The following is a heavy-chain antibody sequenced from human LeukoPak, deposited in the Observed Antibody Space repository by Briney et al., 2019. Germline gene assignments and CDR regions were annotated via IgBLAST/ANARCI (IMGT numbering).Heavy chain of an antibody. V-gene: IGHV1-8*01. CDR1: GYTFTSYD. CDR2: MNPNSGNT. CDR3: ARGRYCSSTSCYWWDYYYYGMDV. Sequence: ASVKVFCKASGYTFTSYDINWVRQATGQGLEWMGWMNPNSGNTGYAQKFQGRVTMTRNTSISTAYMELSSLRSEDTAVYYCARGRYCSSTSCYWWDYYYYGMDVWGQGTTVTVSS. J-gene: IGHJ6*02. D-gene: IGHD2-2*01.